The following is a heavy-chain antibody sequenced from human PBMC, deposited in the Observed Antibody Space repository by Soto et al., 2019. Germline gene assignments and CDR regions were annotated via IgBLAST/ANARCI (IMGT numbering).Heavy chain of an antibody. CDR2: IYWNDDK. CDR1: GFSLRTGGVG. Sequence: GSGPTLVNPTQTLRLTCIFSGFSLRTGGVGVGWIRQPPGKALEWLGFIYWNDDKRYSPSLKSRLTITKDTSKNQVVLTMTNMDPVDTATYYCAKSGSSGWYGWFDPWGQGTQVTVSS. CDR3: AKSGSSGWYGWFDP. D-gene: IGHD6-19*01. V-gene: IGHV2-5*01. J-gene: IGHJ5*02.